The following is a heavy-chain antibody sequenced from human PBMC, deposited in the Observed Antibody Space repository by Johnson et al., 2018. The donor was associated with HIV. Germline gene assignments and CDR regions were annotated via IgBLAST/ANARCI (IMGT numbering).Heavy chain of an antibody. CDR1: GFTFDDYG. CDR2: INWNGGST. Sequence: VQLVESGGGVVRPGGSLRLSCAASGFTFDDYGMSWVRQAPGKGLEWVSGINWNGGSTGYADSVKGRFTISRENAKNSLYLQMNSLRAEDTALYYCARDWDYYDSSGYYYANMADAFDIWGQGTMVIVSS. D-gene: IGHD3-22*01. V-gene: IGHV3-20*04. CDR3: ARDWDYYDSSGYYYANMADAFDI. J-gene: IGHJ3*02.